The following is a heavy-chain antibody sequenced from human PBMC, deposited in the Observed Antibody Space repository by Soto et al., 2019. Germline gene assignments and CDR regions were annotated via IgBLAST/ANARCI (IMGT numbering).Heavy chain of an antibody. CDR3: ARGRRHAFVVEPAAMFGAFVDY. CDR2: INHSGST. V-gene: IGHV4-34*01. J-gene: IGHJ4*02. Sequence: QVQLQQWGAGLLKPSETLSLTCAVYGGSFSGYYWSWIRPPPGKGLEWIGEINHSGSTNYNPSLKSRATISVYPSKTHFSLKLSSVTAADTAVYYCARGRRHAFVVEPAAMFGAFVDYWGQGTLVTVSS. D-gene: IGHD2-2*01. CDR1: GGSFSGYY.